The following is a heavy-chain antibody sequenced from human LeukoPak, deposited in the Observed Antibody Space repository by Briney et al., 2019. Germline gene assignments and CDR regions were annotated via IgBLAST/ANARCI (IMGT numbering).Heavy chain of an antibody. J-gene: IGHJ4*02. Sequence: PSETLSLTCAVYGGSFSGYYWSWIRQPPGKGLEWIGEINHSGSTNYNPSLKSRVTISVDTSKNQFSLKLSSVTAADTAVYYCARGKAAPGYWGQGTLVTVSS. CDR3: ARGKAAPGY. D-gene: IGHD6-25*01. CDR2: INHSGST. CDR1: GGSFSGYY. V-gene: IGHV4-34*01.